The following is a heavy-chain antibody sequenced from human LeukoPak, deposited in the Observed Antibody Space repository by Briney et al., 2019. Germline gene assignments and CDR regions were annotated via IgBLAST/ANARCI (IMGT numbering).Heavy chain of an antibody. D-gene: IGHD1-26*01. CDR3: AKDRTVGASYWYFDP. CDR2: ISSSGSGGNT. J-gene: IGHJ2*01. V-gene: IGHV3-23*01. CDR1: GVTLSNYA. Sequence: GGSLRLSCVASGVTLSNYAMSWARQAPGKGLEWVSGISSSGSGGNTYYADSVKDLFTISRDSSRNTLVLHMNTLRAEDTAIYYCAKDRTVGASYWYFDPWGRGTLVTVSS.